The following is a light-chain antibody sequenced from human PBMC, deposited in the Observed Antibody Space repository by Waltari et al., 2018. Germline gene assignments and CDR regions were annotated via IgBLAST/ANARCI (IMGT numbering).Light chain of an antibody. CDR2: RVS. V-gene: IGKV2-30*02. Sequence: DVVMTPSPLSLPVTLGQPASISCTSSQSLVHSDGNIYLNWFQQRPGQSPRRLIHRVSNRNSGVPDRFSGSGSGTDFTLKISRVEAEDVGVYYCMQGTHWPWTFGQGTKVEIK. CDR1: QSLVHSDGNIY. CDR3: MQGTHWPWT. J-gene: IGKJ1*01.